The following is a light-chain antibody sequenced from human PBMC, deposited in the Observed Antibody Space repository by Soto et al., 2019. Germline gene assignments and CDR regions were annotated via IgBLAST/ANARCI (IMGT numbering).Light chain of an antibody. Sequence: EIVLTQSPGTLSLSPGERATLSCRASQSVTSSYLAWYQRKPGQAPRLLIYGASTRATGIPDRFSGSGSGTDFTLTISRLEPEDSAVYYCQQYGSSPRTFGQGTKVEIK. CDR1: QSVTSSY. CDR3: QQYGSSPRT. CDR2: GAS. V-gene: IGKV3-20*01. J-gene: IGKJ1*01.